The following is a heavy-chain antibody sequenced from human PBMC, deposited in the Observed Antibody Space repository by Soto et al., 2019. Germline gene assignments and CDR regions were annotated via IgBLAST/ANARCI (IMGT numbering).Heavy chain of an antibody. CDR3: ARDRVAPYTNYGLDV. CDR1: GYTFTRSG. D-gene: IGHD2-2*02. CDR2: ISTYNGDT. V-gene: IGHV1-18*01. J-gene: IGHJ6*02. Sequence: ASVKVSCKASGYTFTRSGISWVRQAPGQGLEWMGWISTYNGDTNYAQTFQGRVTMTTDTSTSTVHMEVRSLRSDDTAVYYCARDRVAPYTNYGLDVWGQGTPVTFS.